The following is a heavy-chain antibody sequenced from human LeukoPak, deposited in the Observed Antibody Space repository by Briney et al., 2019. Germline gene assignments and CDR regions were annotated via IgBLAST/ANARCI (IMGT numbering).Heavy chain of an antibody. CDR3: AAHNEYSSSSSPDY. V-gene: IGHV3-9*03. D-gene: IGHD6-6*01. Sequence: SGRSLRLSCAASGFTFDDYAMHWVRQAPGKGLEWVSGISWNSGSIGYADSVKGRFTISRDNAKNSLYLQMNSLRAEDMALYYCAAHNEYSSSSSPDYWGQGTLVTVSS. CDR2: ISWNSGSI. CDR1: GFTFDDYA. J-gene: IGHJ4*02.